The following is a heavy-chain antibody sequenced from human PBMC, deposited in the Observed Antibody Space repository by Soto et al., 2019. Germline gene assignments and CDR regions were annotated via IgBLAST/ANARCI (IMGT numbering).Heavy chain of an antibody. CDR2: ISSSGATT. V-gene: IGHV3-23*01. Sequence: GGSLRLSCEASGFRFSNNAMTWVRQAPGKGLEWVSTISSSGATTYYADSVKGRFTISRDNSKSTVYLELNNLSAEDTAVYHCAKNQGVELVPLATVDWFDPWGQGSVVTVSS. J-gene: IGHJ5*02. CDR1: GFRFSNNA. CDR3: AKNQGVELVPLATVDWFDP. D-gene: IGHD1-26*01.